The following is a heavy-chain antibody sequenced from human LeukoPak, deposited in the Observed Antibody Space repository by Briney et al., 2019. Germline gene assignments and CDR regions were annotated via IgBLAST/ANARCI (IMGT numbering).Heavy chain of an antibody. D-gene: IGHD1-1*01. CDR2: INPSGGST. J-gene: IGHJ6*03. CDR1: GYTFTSYY. V-gene: IGHV1-46*01. CDR3: AREAGPKGTGSYYYYYMDV. Sequence: ASVKVSCKASGYTFTSYYMHWVRQAPGQGLEWMGIINPSGGSTSYAQKFQARVTMTRDMSTSTVYMELSSLRSEDTAVYYCAREAGPKGTGSYYYYYMDVWGKGTTVTVSS.